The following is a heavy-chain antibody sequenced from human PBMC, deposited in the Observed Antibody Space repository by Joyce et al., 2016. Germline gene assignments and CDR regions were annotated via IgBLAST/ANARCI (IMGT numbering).Heavy chain of an antibody. Sequence: QVQLVEAGGGVVQPGKSLRLSCTVPGFTFSSYSMHWVRQAPGKGLEWVAVISFDGNKEYYADSVRGRFTISRDNSMNTLYLQMNSLGAEDTAVYYCAKDFRYYLGSRSYSPDYWGQGTLVTVSS. CDR2: ISFDGNKE. CDR1: GFTFSSYS. J-gene: IGHJ4*02. V-gene: IGHV3-30*18. CDR3: AKDFRYYLGSRSYSPDY. D-gene: IGHD3-10*01.